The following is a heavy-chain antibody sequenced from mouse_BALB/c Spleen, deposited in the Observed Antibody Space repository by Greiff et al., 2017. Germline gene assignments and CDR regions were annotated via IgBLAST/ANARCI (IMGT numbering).Heavy chain of an antibody. CDR3: VEEGDIQYDEDGLGGSWFDY. J-gene: IGHJ3*01. Sequence: EVQLVETGGGLVQPKGSLKLSCAASGFTFTTNAMNWVRQAPGQGLEWVARIRSKSNNYATYYADSVKDRFTNSRYDSQSMLYLQMNNLKTEDTARYYCVEEGDIQYDEDGLGGSWFDYWGQGTLVTVSA. D-gene: IGHD2-3*01. CDR1: GFTFTTNA. CDR2: IRSKSNNYAT. V-gene: IGHV10S3*01.